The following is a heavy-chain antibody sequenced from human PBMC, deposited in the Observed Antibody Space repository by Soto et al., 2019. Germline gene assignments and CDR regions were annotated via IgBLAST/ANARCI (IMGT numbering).Heavy chain of an antibody. CDR2: ISGSGGST. Sequence: PGGSLRLSCAASGFTFSSYAMDWVRQAPGKGLEWVSAISGSGGSTYYADSVKGRFTISRDNSKNTLYLQMNSLRAEDTAVYYCARDGSTETTNFHYAMDVWGQGTTVTVSS. J-gene: IGHJ6*02. V-gene: IGHV3-23*01. D-gene: IGHD4-17*01. CDR3: ARDGSTETTNFHYAMDV. CDR1: GFTFSSYA.